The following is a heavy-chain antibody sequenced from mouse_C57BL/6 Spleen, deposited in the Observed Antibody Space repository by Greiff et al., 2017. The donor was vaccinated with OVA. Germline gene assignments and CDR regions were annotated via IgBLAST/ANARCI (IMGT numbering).Heavy chain of an antibody. CDR3: ATPSGAGYYSWFAY. Sequence: QVHVKQPGTELVKPGASVKLSCKASGYTFTSYWMHWVKQRPGQGLEWIGNINPSNGGTNYNEKFKSKATLTVDKSSSTAYMQLSSLTSEDSAVYYCATPSGAGYYSWFAYWGQGTLVTVSA. CDR1: GYTFTSYW. V-gene: IGHV1-53*01. D-gene: IGHD2-3*01. CDR2: INPSNGGT. J-gene: IGHJ3*01.